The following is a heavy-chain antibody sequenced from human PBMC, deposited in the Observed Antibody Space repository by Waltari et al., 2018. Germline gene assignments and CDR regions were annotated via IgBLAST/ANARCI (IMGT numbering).Heavy chain of an antibody. D-gene: IGHD3-10*01. J-gene: IGHJ4*02. Sequence: QVQLVQSGAEVKKPGASVKVSCKASGYTFTGYYMHWVRQAPGQGLEWMGWINPTSGGTNYAQKFQGRVTMTRDTSISTAYMELSRLRSDDTAVYYCARDKYYYGSGSYFAFDYWGQGTLVTVSS. CDR2: INPTSGGT. CDR1: GYTFTGYY. V-gene: IGHV1-2*02. CDR3: ARDKYYYGSGSYFAFDY.